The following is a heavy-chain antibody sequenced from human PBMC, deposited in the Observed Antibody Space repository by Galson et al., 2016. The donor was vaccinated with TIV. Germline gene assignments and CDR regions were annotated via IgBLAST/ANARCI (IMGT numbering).Heavy chain of an antibody. J-gene: IGHJ5*02. CDR1: GFTFSSYA. Sequence: SLRLSCAASGFTFSSYAMHWVRQAPGKGLEWVAVISYEGSNKFYADSVKGRFAFSRDNSTNTMFLQMHSLRAEDTAVYYCARDRGSNAVFDLWGQGTLVTVTS. CDR2: ISYEGSNK. D-gene: IGHD3-10*01. CDR3: ARDRGSNAVFDL. V-gene: IGHV3-30*09.